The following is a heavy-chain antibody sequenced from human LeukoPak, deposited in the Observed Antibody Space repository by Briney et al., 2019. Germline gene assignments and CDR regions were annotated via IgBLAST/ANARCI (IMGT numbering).Heavy chain of an antibody. Sequence: PGGSMRLSWAASGFTFSSYSINWVRQAPGKGLEWVSSISSSRSYIYYADSGKGRFTISRDNAKNSLYLQMNSLTAEDTAVYYCAPGENWFDPWGQGTLVTVSS. V-gene: IGHV3-21*01. CDR2: ISSSRSYI. D-gene: IGHD3-16*01. J-gene: IGHJ5*02. CDR1: GFTFSSYS. CDR3: APGENWFDP.